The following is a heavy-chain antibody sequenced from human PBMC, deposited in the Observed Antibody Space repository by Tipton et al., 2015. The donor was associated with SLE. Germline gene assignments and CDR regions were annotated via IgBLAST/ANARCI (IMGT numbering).Heavy chain of an antibody. J-gene: IGHJ4*02. CDR1: GASISSGSYF. D-gene: IGHD6-13*01. Sequence: TLSLTCTVSGASISSGSYFWGWIRQSAGEGLEWLGRIHTSGNTHYNPSPSSRLTISVDTSRNQFSLRLTSVTAADTAVYYCARVRRDSSSWGLDYWGQGTLITVSS. V-gene: IGHV4-61*02. CDR2: IHTSGNT. CDR3: ARVRRDSSSWGLDY.